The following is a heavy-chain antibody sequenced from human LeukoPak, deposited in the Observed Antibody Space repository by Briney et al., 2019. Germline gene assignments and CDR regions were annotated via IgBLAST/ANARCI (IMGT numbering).Heavy chain of an antibody. J-gene: IGHJ4*02. CDR3: ARAIRYFDWLLFYFDY. CDR1: GYTFTSYY. D-gene: IGHD3-9*01. V-gene: IGHV1-46*01. Sequence: GASVKVSCKASGYTFTSYYMHWVRQAPGQGLEWMGIINPSGGSTSYAQKFQGRVTMTRDTSTSTVYMELSSLRSEDTAVYYCARAIRYFDWLLFYFDYWGQGTLVTVSS. CDR2: INPSGGST.